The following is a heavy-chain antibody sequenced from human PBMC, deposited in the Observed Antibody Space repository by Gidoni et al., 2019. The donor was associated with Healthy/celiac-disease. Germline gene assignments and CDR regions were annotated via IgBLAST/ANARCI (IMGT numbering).Heavy chain of an antibody. CDR2: IKHRGRT. V-gene: IGHV4-34*01. Sequence: KGLEWIGEIKHRGRTNSNPSLKSRFTLPVDTSKNQFSLKLGSVTAAVTAVYYCARVSGAGYYDSSGYYYYYYYLDVWGKGTTVTVSS. J-gene: IGHJ6*03. D-gene: IGHD3-22*01. CDR3: ARVSGAGYYDSSGYYYYYYYLDV.